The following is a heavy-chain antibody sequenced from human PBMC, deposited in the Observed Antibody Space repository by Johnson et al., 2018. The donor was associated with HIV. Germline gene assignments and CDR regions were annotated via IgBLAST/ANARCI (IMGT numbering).Heavy chain of an antibody. CDR3: AREAHYGSGSYYHTPGAFDI. D-gene: IGHD3-10*01. V-gene: IGHV3-13*01. CDR2: IGTAGDT. J-gene: IGHJ3*02. CDR1: GFTFSSYD. Sequence: VRLVESGGGLVQPGGSLRLSCAASGFTFSSYDMHWVRQATGKGLEWVSAIGTAGDTYYPGSVKGRFTISREKAKNSLYLHMNSLRAGDTAVYYCAREAHYGSGSYYHTPGAFDIWGQGTMVTVSS.